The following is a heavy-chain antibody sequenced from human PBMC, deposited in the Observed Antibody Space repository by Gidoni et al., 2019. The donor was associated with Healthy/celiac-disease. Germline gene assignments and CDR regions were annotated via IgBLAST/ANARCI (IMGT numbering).Heavy chain of an antibody. V-gene: IGHV4-59*08. CDR3: ARQMWGYSNAMDV. J-gene: IGHJ6*02. CDR2: IYYNGNT. Sequence: QVQLQESGPGLVKPSETLSLTCTVSGDSISNYYWSWIRQPPGKGLEWIGYIYYNGNTNYNPSLKSRVTISLDTSKRQFSLKLSSVTAADTAVYYCARQMWGYSNAMDVWGQGTAVTVSS. CDR1: GDSISNYY. D-gene: IGHD1-26*01.